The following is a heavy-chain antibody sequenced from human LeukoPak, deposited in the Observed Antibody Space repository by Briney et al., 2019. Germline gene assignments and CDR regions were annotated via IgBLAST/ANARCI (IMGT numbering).Heavy chain of an antibody. Sequence: GGSLRLSCAASGFTFSSYEMNWVRQAPGKGLEWVSYISSSGSTIYYADSVKGRLTFSRDNAKNSLYLQMNSLRAEDTAVYYCARDSSSWRDAFDIWGQGTMVTVSS. CDR3: ARDSSSWRDAFDI. V-gene: IGHV3-48*03. J-gene: IGHJ3*02. CDR1: GFTFSSYE. CDR2: ISSSGSTI. D-gene: IGHD6-13*01.